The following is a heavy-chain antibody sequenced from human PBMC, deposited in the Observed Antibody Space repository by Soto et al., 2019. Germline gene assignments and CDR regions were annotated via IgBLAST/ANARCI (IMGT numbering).Heavy chain of an antibody. CDR2: IYYSGST. V-gene: IGHV4-30-4*01. D-gene: IGHD3-10*01. CDR1: GGPTSSGDYY. J-gene: IGHJ6*02. CDR3: AKGDGSGSYRYYYYGMDV. Sequence: SETLSLTCTVSGGPTSSGDYYWSWIRQPPGKGLEWIGYIYYSGSTYYNPSLKSRVTISVDTSKNQFSLKLSSVTAADTAVYYCAKGDGSGSYRYYYYGMDVWGQGTTVTVSS.